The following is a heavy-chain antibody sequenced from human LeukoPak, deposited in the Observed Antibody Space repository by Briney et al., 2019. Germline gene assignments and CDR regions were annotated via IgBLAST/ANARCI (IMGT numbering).Heavy chain of an antibody. CDR3: ARVLDGSGYYLTYYYYGMDV. CDR1: GFTFSNYA. D-gene: IGHD3-22*01. V-gene: IGHV3-30*04. Sequence: GGSLRLSCAASGFTFSNYAMHWVRQAPGMGLEWVAVISYDGSDKYYADSVKGRFTISRDNSKNTLYLQMNSLRAEDAAVYYCARVLDGSGYYLTYYYYGMDVWGQGTTVSVSS. J-gene: IGHJ6*02. CDR2: ISYDGSDK.